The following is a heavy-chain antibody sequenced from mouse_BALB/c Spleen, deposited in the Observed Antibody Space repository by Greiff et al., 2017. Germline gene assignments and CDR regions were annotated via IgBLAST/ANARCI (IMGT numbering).Heavy chain of an antibody. CDR3: ARHMITTYYAMDY. J-gene: IGHJ4*01. V-gene: IGHV5-12-1*01. CDR1: GFAFSSYD. CDR2: ISSGGGST. D-gene: IGHD2-4*01. Sequence: EVKLMESGGGLVKPGGSLKLSCAASGFAFSSYDMSWVRQTPEKRLEWVAYISSGGGSTYYPDTVKGRFTISRDNAKNTLYLQMSSLKSEDTAMYYCARHMITTYYAMDYWGQGTSVTVSS.